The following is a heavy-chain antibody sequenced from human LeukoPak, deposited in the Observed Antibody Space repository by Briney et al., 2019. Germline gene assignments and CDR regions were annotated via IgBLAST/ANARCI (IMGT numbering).Heavy chain of an antibody. CDR3: ARDRARIAVAGTLGY. D-gene: IGHD6-19*01. CDR2: IKQDGSEK. V-gene: IGHV3-7*01. CDR1: GFTLSSYW. Sequence: GGSLRLSCAASGFTLSSYWMGWVRQAPGKGLEWVANIKQDGSEKYYLDSVKGRFTISRDNAKNSLFLQMNSLRADDTAVYHCARDRARIAVAGTLGYWGQGTLVTVSS. J-gene: IGHJ4*02.